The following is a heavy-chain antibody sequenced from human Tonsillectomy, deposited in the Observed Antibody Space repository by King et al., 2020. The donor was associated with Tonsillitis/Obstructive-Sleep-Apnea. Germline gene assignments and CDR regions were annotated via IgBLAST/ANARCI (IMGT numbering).Heavy chain of an antibody. J-gene: IGHJ3*02. CDR3: ARTVLPAAVGAFDI. V-gene: IGHV4-59*01. CDR1: GGSISTYY. Sequence: QLQESGPALVKPSETLSLTCTVSGGSISTYYWSWIRQPPGKGLEWIGRIHYSGSTGYNPSLKSRVAISVDTSKNQFSLTLTSVTAADTAIYYCARTVLPAAVGAFDIWGQGTMVTVSS. D-gene: IGHD2-2*01. CDR2: IHYSGST.